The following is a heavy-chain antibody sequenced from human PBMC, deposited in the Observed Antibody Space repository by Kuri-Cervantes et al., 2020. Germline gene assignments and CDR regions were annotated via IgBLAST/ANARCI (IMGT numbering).Heavy chain of an antibody. D-gene: IGHD3-16*01. CDR2: IYYSGST. Sequence: SETLSLTCTVSGGSISSGDYYWSWIRQPPGKGLEWIGYIYYSGSTYYNPSLKSRVTISVDTSKNQFSLKLSSVTAADTAVYYCARDVGGEDYFDYWGQGTLVTVSS. CDR1: GGSISSGDYY. V-gene: IGHV4-30-4*01. CDR3: ARDVGGEDYFDY. J-gene: IGHJ4*02.